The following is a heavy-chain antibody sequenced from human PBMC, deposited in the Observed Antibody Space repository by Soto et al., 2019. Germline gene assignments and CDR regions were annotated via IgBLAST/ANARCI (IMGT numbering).Heavy chain of an antibody. CDR3: AALCGSIRSPVQASDI. D-gene: IGHD3-10*01. J-gene: IGHJ3*02. CDR2: IYWDDDK. V-gene: IGHV2-5*02. Sequence: QITLKESGPALVKPTQTLTLTCTFSGFSLSSSDMAVGWIRQPPGKALEWLALIYWDDDKRYSPSVKNRLTITKDTSKNQVVLMMPHTAPSDTGTYYCAALCGSIRSPVQASDIVGQGTTVRVSS. CDR1: GFSLSSSDMA.